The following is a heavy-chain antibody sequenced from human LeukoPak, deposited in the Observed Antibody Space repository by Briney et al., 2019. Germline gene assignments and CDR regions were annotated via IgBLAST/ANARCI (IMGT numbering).Heavy chain of an antibody. CDR3: ARSNTYYGSGSYFRWFDP. J-gene: IGHJ5*02. Sequence: GASVKVSCKASGYMFTGYYMHWVRQAPGQGLEWMGWINPNSGGTNYAQKFQGRVTMTRDTSISTAYMELSGLRSDDTAVYYCARSNTYYGSGSYFRWFDPWGQGTLVTVSS. V-gene: IGHV1-2*02. CDR2: INPNSGGT. CDR1: GYMFTGYY. D-gene: IGHD3-10*01.